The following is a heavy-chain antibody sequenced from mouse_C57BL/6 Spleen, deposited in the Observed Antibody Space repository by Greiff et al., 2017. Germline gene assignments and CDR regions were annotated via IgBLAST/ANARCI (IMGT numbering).Heavy chain of an antibody. D-gene: IGHD3-2*02. CDR1: GYTFTSYW. CDR3: AHSSGYGYAMDY. J-gene: IGHJ4*01. V-gene: IGHV1-64*01. CDR2: IHPNSGST. Sequence: QVQLQQPGAELVKPGASVKLSCKAPGYTFTSYWMHWVKQRPGQGLEWIGMIHPNSGSTNYNEKFKSKATLTVDNSSSTAYMQLSSLTSEDSAVYYCAHSSGYGYAMDYWGQGTSVTVSS.